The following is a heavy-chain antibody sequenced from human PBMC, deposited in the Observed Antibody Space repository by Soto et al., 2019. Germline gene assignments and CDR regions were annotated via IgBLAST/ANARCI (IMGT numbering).Heavy chain of an antibody. J-gene: IGHJ4*02. D-gene: IGHD6-13*01. CDR2: ISASNGNT. CDR3: ARSGRSWNLREFDC. Sequence: QVQLVQSGAEVKKPGASVKVSCKASGYTFATYGFSWVRQAPGQGLEWMGWISASNGNTNSAQKLRGRVTMTTDTSTSTAYMELRSLRSDDTAVFYCARSGRSWNLREFDCWGQGTLVTVSS. CDR1: GYTFATYG. V-gene: IGHV1-18*01.